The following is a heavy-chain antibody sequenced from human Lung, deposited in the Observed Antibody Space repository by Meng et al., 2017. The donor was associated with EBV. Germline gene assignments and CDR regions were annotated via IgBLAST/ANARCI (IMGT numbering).Heavy chain of an antibody. D-gene: IGHD1-7*01. CDR3: ARLSGTGWFDP. V-gene: IGHV3-21*02. J-gene: IGHJ5*02. CDR2: ISSGNSYI. Sequence: EVPLVESGGGLVKPGGAXXRSCVASGFIFSNYNMNWVRQAPGKGLEWVSSISSGNSYIYYADSVKGRFTISRDNAKNSLSLQMNSLRAEDTAVYYCARLSGTGWFDPWGQGTLVTVSS. CDR1: GFIFSNYN.